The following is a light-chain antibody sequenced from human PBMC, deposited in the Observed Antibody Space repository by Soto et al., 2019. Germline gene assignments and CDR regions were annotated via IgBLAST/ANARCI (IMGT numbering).Light chain of an antibody. J-gene: IGLJ3*02. CDR3: SSFTIVSTLV. CDR2: EVS. CDR1: SSDVGGYNY. Sequence: QSALTQPASVSGSPGQSITISCTGTSSDVGGYNYVSWYQQHPGKAPKLLLYEVSNRPSGVSDRFSGSKSGNTASLTISGLQPEDEADYYCSSFTIVSTLVFGGGTKLTVL. V-gene: IGLV2-14*01.